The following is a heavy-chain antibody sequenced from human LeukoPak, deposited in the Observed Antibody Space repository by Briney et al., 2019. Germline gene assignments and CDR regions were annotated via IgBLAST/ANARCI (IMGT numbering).Heavy chain of an antibody. Sequence: PGRSLRLSCAASGFTFSSYGMHWVRQAPGKGLEWVAVIWYDGSNKYYADSVKGRFTISRDNSKNTLYLQMNSLRAEDTAVYYCARNYDFGSVFGSLDYWGQEPLVPVSS. CDR2: IWYDGSNK. CDR1: GFTFSSYG. CDR3: ARNYDFGSVFGSLDY. D-gene: IGHD3-3*01. V-gene: IGHV3-33*01. J-gene: IGHJ4*02.